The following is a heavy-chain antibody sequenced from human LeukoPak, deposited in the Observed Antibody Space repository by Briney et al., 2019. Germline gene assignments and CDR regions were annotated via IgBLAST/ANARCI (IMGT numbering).Heavy chain of an antibody. Sequence: SETLSLTCAVYGGSFSGYYWSWIRQPPGKGLEWIGEINHSGSTNYNPSLKSRVTISVDTSKNQFSLKLSSATAADTAVYYCARGNDLGVDYWGQGTLVTVSS. J-gene: IGHJ4*02. D-gene: IGHD1-1*01. CDR2: INHSGST. CDR3: ARGNDLGVDY. CDR1: GGSFSGYY. V-gene: IGHV4-34*01.